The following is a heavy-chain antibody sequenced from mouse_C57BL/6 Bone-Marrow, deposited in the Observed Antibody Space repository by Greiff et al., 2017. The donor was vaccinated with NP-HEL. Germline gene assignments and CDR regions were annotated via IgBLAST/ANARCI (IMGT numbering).Heavy chain of an antibody. D-gene: IGHD6-1*01. CDR3: ARKDLSRGWYFDV. CDR2: ISYDGSN. Sequence: EVQRVESGPGLVKPSQSLSLTCSVTGYSITSGYYWNWIRQFPGNKLEWMGYISYDGSNNYNPSLKNRISIPRDTSKNQFFLKLNSVTTEDTATYYCARKDLSRGWYFDVWGTGTTVTVSS. J-gene: IGHJ1*03. V-gene: IGHV3-6*01. CDR1: GYSITSGYY.